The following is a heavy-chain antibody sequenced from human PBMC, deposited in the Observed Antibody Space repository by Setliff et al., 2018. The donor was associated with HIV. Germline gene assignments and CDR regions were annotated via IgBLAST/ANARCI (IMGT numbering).Heavy chain of an antibody. D-gene: IGHD2-15*01. Sequence: SVKVSCKASGGTFSSYVISWVRQAPGQGPEWMGGIIPMYGVTNYAQKLQGRVTITTDESTSTAYMELSSLRSEDTAVYYCALPYCSGGNCWSSASLPPAGWFDPWGQGTLVTVSS. V-gene: IGHV1-69*05. CDR3: ALPYCSGGNCWSSASLPPAGWFDP. CDR2: IIPMYGVT. J-gene: IGHJ5*02. CDR1: GGTFSSYV.